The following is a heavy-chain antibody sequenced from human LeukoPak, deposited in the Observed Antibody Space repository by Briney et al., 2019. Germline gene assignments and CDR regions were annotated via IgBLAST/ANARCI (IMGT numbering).Heavy chain of an antibody. J-gene: IGHJ6*02. CDR1: GGTFSSYA. V-gene: IGHV1-69*13. D-gene: IGHD2-2*01. Sequence: GASVKVSCKASGGTFSSYAISWVRQAPGQGLEWMGGIIPIFGTANYAQKFQGRVTITADESTSTAYMELSSLRSEDTAVYYCARAPIVVVPAATSYYYYGMAVWGQGTTVTVSS. CDR3: ARAPIVVVPAATSYYYYGMAV. CDR2: IIPIFGTA.